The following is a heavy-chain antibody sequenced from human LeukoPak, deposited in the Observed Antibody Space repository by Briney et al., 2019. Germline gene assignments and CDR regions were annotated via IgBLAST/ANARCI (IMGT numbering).Heavy chain of an antibody. CDR1: GGSFSGYY. D-gene: IGHD6-13*01. CDR2: IYYSGST. Sequence: PSETLSLTCAVYGGSFSGYYWSWIRQPPGKGLEWIGSIYYSGSTYYNPSLKSRVTVSVDTSKNQFSLKLSSVTAADTAVYYCALREPAAGNLPDVCFDFWGQGTPVTVSS. CDR3: ALREPAAGNLPDVCFDF. J-gene: IGHJ4*02. V-gene: IGHV4-34*01.